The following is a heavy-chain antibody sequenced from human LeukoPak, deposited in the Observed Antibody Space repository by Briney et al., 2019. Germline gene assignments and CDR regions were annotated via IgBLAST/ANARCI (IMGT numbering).Heavy chain of an antibody. CDR1: GYAFNDYY. Sequence: ASVKVSCKASGYAFNDYYLHWVRQAPGQGLEWMGWIFPHNDDTKYAQKFLGRVTMTRDTSISTAYMELSRLTSDDTAVYFCARSGAYYHLGYWGQGTLVTVSS. D-gene: IGHD1-26*01. CDR3: ARSGAYYHLGY. J-gene: IGHJ4*02. CDR2: IFPHNDDT. V-gene: IGHV1-2*02.